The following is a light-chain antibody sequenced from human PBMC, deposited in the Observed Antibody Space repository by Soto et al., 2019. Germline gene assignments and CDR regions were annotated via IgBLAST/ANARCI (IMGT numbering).Light chain of an antibody. V-gene: IGLV1-44*01. CDR1: SSNIGSNT. J-gene: IGLJ7*01. CDR3: AAWDDNLNGPV. Sequence: QSVLTQPPSASGTPGQRVTISCSGSSSNIGSNTVNWYQQIPGTAPKLLIYSTDQRPSGVPDRFSGSKSGTSASLAISGLQSEDEADYYCAAWDDNLNGPVFGGCTQLTVL. CDR2: STD.